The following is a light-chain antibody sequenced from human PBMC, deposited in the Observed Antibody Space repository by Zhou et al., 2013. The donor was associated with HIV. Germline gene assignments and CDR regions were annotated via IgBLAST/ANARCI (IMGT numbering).Light chain of an antibody. Sequence: DIQMTQSPSSLSASVGDRVTITCRASQSISSYLNWYQQKPGKAPKLLIYAASSLQSGVPSRFSGSGSGTDFTFTISSLQPEDIATYYCQQYDNLITFGQGTTTGGLN. J-gene: IGKJ5*01. CDR3: QQYDNLIT. CDR1: QSISSY. V-gene: IGKV1-33*01. CDR2: AAS.